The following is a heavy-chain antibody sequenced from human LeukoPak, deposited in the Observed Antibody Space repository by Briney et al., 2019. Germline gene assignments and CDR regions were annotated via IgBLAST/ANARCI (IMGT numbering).Heavy chain of an antibody. CDR3: ARCNRNYVSWFDP. J-gene: IGHJ5*02. CDR2: IYYSGST. CDR1: GGSISSLY. Sequence: PETLSLTCSVSGGSISSLYWCWIRQPPGKGLEWIGYIYYSGSTNYNPSLESRVTISVDTSKNQFSLNLTSVTAADTAVYYCARCNRNYVSWFDPWGQGPLVPVSS. D-gene: IGHD4-11*01. V-gene: IGHV4-59*11.